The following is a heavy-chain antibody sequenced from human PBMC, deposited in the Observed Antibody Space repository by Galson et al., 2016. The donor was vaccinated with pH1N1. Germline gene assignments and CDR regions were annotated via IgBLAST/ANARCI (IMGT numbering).Heavy chain of an antibody. CDR1: GFTFTSYA. D-gene: IGHD5-12*01. CDR2: ILYDGTKE. V-gene: IGHV3-30*04. J-gene: IGHJ4*02. Sequence: SLRLSCAASGFTFTSYAMHWVRQAPRKGLAWVAVILYDGTKEYYPDSVKGRFTISRDKTQSTVYLHMNSLRTEDTAVYYCASDSEYSGHEGFHWAQGTLVIVSS. CDR3: ASDSEYSGHEGFH.